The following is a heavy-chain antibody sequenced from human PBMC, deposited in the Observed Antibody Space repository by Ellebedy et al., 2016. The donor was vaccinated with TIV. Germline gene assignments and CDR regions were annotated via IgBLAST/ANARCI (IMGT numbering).Heavy chain of an antibody. J-gene: IGHJ4*02. CDR1: GGSFSGYY. D-gene: IGHD6-6*01. V-gene: IGHV4-34*01. CDR3: ARVTEEAAREECGFDY. CDR2: INHSGST. Sequence: SEILSLTXAVYGGSFSGYYWSWIRQPPGKGLEWIGEINHSGSTNYNPSLKSRVTISVDTSKNQFSLKLSSVTAADTAVYYCARVTEEAAREECGFDYWGQGTLVTVSS.